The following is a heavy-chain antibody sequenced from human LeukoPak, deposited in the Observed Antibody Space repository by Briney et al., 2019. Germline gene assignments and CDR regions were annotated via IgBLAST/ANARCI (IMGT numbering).Heavy chain of an antibody. CDR3: ARDPKGYSSSWTFDY. D-gene: IGHD6-13*01. CDR2: ISYDGSNK. J-gene: IGHJ4*02. Sequence: GGSLRLSCAASGFTFSSYAMHWVRQAPGKGLERVAVISYDGSNKYYADSVKGRFTISRDNSKNTLYLQMNSLRAEDTAVYYCARDPKGYSSSWTFDYWGQGTLVTVSS. V-gene: IGHV3-30*01. CDR1: GFTFSSYA.